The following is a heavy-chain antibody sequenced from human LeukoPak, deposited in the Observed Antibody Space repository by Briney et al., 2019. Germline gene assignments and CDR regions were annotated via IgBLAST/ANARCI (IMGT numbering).Heavy chain of an antibody. Sequence: GGSLRLSCAASGFTFSSYGMHWVRQAPGKGLEWVAVISYDGSNKYYADSVKGRFTISRDNSKSTLYLQMSSLRAEDTAVYYCARSAAMISLQLDYWGQGTLVTVSS. CDR3: ARSAAMISLQLDY. V-gene: IGHV3-30*03. CDR1: GFTFSSYG. D-gene: IGHD3-22*01. J-gene: IGHJ4*02. CDR2: ISYDGSNK.